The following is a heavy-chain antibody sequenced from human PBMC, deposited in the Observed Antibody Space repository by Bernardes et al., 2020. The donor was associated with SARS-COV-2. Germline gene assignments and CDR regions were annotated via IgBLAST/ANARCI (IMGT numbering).Heavy chain of an antibody. CDR3: VGSSCGRDCYIGGLRSWDYGMDV. J-gene: IGHJ6*02. Sequence: TLSLTCTVSSGSISHSNYYWGWIRQPPGKGLEWIGRIYSSGTTYKNPSLQSRVTKSVDTSKNQFSLRLTSVTAADTAVYYCVGSSCGRDCYIGGLRSWDYGMDVWGQGTTVTVSS. V-gene: IGHV4-39*01. D-gene: IGHD2-21*02. CDR2: IYSSGTT. CDR1: SGSISHSNYY.